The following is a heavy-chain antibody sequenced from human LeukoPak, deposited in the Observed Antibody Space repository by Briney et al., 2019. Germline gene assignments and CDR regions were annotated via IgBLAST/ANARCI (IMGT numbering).Heavy chain of an antibody. V-gene: IGHV4-61*02. CDR2: IYSSGST. J-gene: IGHJ5*02. CDR1: GGSISSGSYY. CDR3: ARGATMVQYNWFDP. D-gene: IGHD3-10*01. Sequence: SETLSLTCTVSGGSISSGSYYWSWIRQPAGKGLEWIGRIYSSGSTNYNPSLKSRVTISLDTSKNQFSLKLSSVTAADTAVYYCARGATMVQYNWFDPWGQGTLVTVSS.